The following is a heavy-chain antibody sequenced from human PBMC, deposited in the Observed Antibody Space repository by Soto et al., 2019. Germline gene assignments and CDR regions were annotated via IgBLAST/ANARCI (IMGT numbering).Heavy chain of an antibody. CDR2: FDPEDGET. CDR3: AHSYTAPYNWFDP. CDR1: GYTLTELS. D-gene: IGHD2-15*01. J-gene: IGHJ5*02. Sequence: ASVKVSCKVSGYTLTELSMHWVRQAPGKGLEWMGGFDPEDGETIYAQKFQGRVTMTEDTSTDKAYMELSSLRSEDTAVYYCAHSYTAPYNWFDPWGQGTLVTVSS. V-gene: IGHV1-24*01.